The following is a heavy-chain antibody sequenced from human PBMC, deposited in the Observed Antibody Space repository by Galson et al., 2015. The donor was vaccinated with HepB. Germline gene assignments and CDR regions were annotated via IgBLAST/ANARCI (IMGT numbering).Heavy chain of an antibody. Sequence: SVKVSCKASGGTFSSYAISWVRQAPGQGLEWMGGIIPIFGTANYAQKFQGRVTITADESTSTAYMELSSLRSEDTAVYYCAREGGARIRYCSGGSCYSGAFDIWGQGTMVTVSS. D-gene: IGHD2-15*01. CDR3: AREGGARIRYCSGGSCYSGAFDI. CDR1: GGTFSSYA. CDR2: IIPIFGTA. V-gene: IGHV1-69*13. J-gene: IGHJ3*02.